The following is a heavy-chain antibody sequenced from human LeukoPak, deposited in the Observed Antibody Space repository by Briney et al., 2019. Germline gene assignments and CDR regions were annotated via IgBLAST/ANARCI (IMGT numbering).Heavy chain of an antibody. Sequence: GASVKVSCKAFGYTFTSNYMHWVRQAPGQGPEWMGVISPSGGSTTYAQKFQGRVTLTRDMSTSTDYLELSSLRSEDTAVYYCARVSDYGDYVDYWGQGTLVTVSS. D-gene: IGHD4-17*01. CDR3: ARVSDYGDYVDY. J-gene: IGHJ4*02. CDR1: GYTFTSNY. CDR2: ISPSGGST. V-gene: IGHV1-46*01.